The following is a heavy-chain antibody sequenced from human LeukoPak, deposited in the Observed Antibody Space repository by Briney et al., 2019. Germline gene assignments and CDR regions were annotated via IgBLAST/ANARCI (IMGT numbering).Heavy chain of an antibody. Sequence: GASLKISCKGSGSRFTSYWIGWVRQMPGKGLEWMGIIYPGDSDTRYSPSFQGQVTISANKSISTAYLQWSSLKASDTAMYYCARTRGGGYKSFDYWGQGTLVTVSS. CDR3: ARTRGGGYKSFDY. J-gene: IGHJ4*02. CDR1: GSRFTSYW. D-gene: IGHD5-24*01. V-gene: IGHV5-51*01. CDR2: IYPGDSDT.